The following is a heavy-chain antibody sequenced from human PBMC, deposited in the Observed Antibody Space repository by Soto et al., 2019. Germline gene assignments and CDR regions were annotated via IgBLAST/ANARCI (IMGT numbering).Heavy chain of an antibody. CDR3: ARVSRVSRYYFEF. CDR2: IYYSGST. Sequence: PSETLSLTCSVSGGSITHYYWSLIRQSPGKGLEWIGYIYYSGSTTYNPSLKNRVTISVDTSKNQFSLKLTSMTAADTAVYYCARVSRVSRYYFEFWGQGILVTVSS. J-gene: IGHJ4*02. V-gene: IGHV4-59*01. CDR1: GGSITHYY.